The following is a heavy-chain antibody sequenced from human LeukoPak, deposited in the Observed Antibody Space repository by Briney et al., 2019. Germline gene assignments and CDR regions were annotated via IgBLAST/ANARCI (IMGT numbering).Heavy chain of an antibody. CDR2: IRYDGSNK. J-gene: IGHJ4*02. CDR3: AKDPFEEYYFDY. D-gene: IGHD3-10*01. V-gene: IGHV3-30*02. Sequence: SGGSLRLSCAASGFTFSSYGMHWVRQAPGKGLGWVAFIRYDGSNKYYADSVKGRFTISRDNSKNTLYLQMNSLRAEDTAVYYCAKDPFEEYYFDYWGQGTLVTVSS. CDR1: GFTFSSYG.